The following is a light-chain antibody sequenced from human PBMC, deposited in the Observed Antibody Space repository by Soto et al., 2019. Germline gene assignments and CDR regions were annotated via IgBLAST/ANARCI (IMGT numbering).Light chain of an antibody. CDR3: QQYGTFPLT. V-gene: IGKV3-20*01. J-gene: IGKJ4*01. CDR2: GAS. CDR1: QSVSSIY. Sequence: EIVLTQSPGTLSLSPGEGATLSCRASQSVSSIYLAWYQQKPGQAPRLLIHGASSRATGIPDRFSGSGSGTDFTLTISRLEPEDFAVYYCQQYGTFPLTFGGGTKVEIK.